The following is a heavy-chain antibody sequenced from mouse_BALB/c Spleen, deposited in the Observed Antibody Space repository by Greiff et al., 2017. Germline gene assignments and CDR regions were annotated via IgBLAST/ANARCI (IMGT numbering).Heavy chain of an antibody. Sequence: EVQLMESGGGLVTPGGSLKLSCAASGFTFSSYPMSWVRQTPEKRLAWVATISSGGSYTYYPASVKGRFTISRDNAKNTLYLQMSSLKSEDTAMYYCTRDKVGRYAMDYWGQGTSVTVSA. CDR1: GFTFSSYP. CDR2: ISSGGSYT. J-gene: IGHJ4*01. CDR3: TRDKVGRYAMDY. D-gene: IGHD4-1*01. V-gene: IGHV5-6-4*01.